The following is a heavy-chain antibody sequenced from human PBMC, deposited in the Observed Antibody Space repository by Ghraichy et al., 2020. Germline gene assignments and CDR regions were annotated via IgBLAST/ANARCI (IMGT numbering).Heavy chain of an antibody. CDR2: ISHSGTYI. D-gene: IGHD5-12*01. V-gene: IGHV3-21*01. Sequence: GESLNISCAASGFSFSSYIMTWVRQTPGKGLEWVSYISHSGTYIYYADSVKGRFTISRDNAKNSLYLQMNSLRAEDTAVYYCAREGATGLYSYYGMDVWGQGTTVTVSS. CDR3: AREGATGLYSYYGMDV. CDR1: GFSFSSYI. J-gene: IGHJ6*02.